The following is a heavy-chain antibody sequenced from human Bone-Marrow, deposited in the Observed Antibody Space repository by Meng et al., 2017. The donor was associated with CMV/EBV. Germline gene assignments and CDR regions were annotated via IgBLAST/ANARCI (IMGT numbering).Heavy chain of an antibody. V-gene: IGHV3-23*01. D-gene: IGHD6-6*01. CDR1: GFTFSSYA. CDR2: ISGGGDST. CDR3: ARTIAARPLGWFDP. J-gene: IGHJ5*02. Sequence: GESLKISCAASGFTFSSYAMSWVRQAPGRGLEWVSVISGGGDSTYYTDSVKSRFTISRDNSKNTLYLQVNSLRAEDTAVYYCARTIAARPLGWFDPWGQETLVTVSS.